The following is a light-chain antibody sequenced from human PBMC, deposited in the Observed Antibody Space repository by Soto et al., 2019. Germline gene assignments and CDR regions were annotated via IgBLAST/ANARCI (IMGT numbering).Light chain of an antibody. Sequence: QSVLTQPASVSGSPGQSITISCTGTSSDIGGYDYVSWYQQHPGKAPRLLIYDVSNRPSGISNRFSGSKSGNTASLTISGPQAEDEADYYCCSYMTSSSLNFVFGSGTKVTVL. CDR3: CSYMTSSSLNFV. V-gene: IGLV2-14*01. CDR1: SSDIGGYDY. CDR2: DVS. J-gene: IGLJ1*01.